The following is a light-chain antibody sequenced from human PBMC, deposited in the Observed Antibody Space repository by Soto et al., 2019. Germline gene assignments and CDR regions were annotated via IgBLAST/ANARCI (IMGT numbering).Light chain of an antibody. J-gene: IGLJ3*02. CDR2: EVS. CDR1: SSDVGGYNY. Sequence: QSALTQPPSASGSPGQSVTISCTGTSSDVGGYNYVSWYQQHPGKAPKLMIYEVSRRPSGVPNRFSGSKSGNTASLTVSGLQTEDEDYYCCSSYAGSNNVVFGGGTKLTVL. CDR3: SSYAGSNNVV. V-gene: IGLV2-8*01.